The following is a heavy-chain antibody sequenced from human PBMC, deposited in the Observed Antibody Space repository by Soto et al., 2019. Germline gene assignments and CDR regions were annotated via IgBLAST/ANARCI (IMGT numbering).Heavy chain of an antibody. CDR3: RRLNGGLYRGRDY. V-gene: IGHV4-61*01. CDR1: GGSVTSGSYY. D-gene: IGHD1-26*01. J-gene: IGHJ4*02. CDR2: IYYTGTT. Sequence: PSETLSLTCAVSGGSVTSGSYYWTWIRQPPGRGLEWIGYIYYTGTTDSNPSLKSRVTISLDTSKNQFSLNLNSVTAADTAVYYCRRLNGGLYRGRDYWGQGTLVTVSS.